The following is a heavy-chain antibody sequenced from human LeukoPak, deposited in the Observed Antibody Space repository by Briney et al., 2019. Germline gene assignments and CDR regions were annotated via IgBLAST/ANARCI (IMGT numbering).Heavy chain of an antibody. D-gene: IGHD1-26*01. J-gene: IGHJ4*02. CDR2: IWFVGGIT. CDR1: GFTFSSYG. V-gene: IGHV3-33*01. Sequence: PGGSLRLSCAASGFTFSSYGMRWVRQAPGKGLEWVADIWFVGGITYYADSVKGRFTISRDNSKNTLYLQMNSLRAEDTAVYYCARDFGGAIEYWGQGTLVTVSS. CDR3: ARDFGGAIEY.